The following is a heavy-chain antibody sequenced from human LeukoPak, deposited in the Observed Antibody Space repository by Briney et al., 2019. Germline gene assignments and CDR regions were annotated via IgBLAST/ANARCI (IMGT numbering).Heavy chain of an antibody. CDR3: ARDRGEQLWSYYYYHGMDV. Sequence: GKPLRLSCAASGFNFRRYAMNWVRQPPGKGLEWVAVIWYDEDNRYYADSVKGRFTISRENSKNMLYLQMDSLRVEDTAVYYCARDRGEQLWSYYYYHGMDVWGQGTTVTVSS. CDR1: GFNFRRYA. D-gene: IGHD5-18*01. CDR2: IWYDEDNR. J-gene: IGHJ6*02. V-gene: IGHV3-33*01.